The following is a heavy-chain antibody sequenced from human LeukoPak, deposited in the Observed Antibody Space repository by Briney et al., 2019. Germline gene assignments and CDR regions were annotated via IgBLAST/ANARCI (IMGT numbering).Heavy chain of an antibody. CDR1: GGSISSYY. CDR2: IYYSGST. D-gene: IGHD3-22*01. Sequence: KPSETLSLTCTVSGGSISSYYWSWIRQPPGKGLEWIGYIYYSGSTNYNPSLKSRVTISVDTSKNQFSLKLSSVTAADTAVYYCARSSDSSGYYVNDYWGQGTLVTVSS. CDR3: ARSSDSSGYYVNDY. J-gene: IGHJ4*02. V-gene: IGHV4-59*01.